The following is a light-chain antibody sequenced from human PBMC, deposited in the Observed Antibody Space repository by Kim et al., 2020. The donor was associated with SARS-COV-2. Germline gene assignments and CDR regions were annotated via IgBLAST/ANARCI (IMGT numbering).Light chain of an antibody. J-gene: IGLJ1*01. V-gene: IGLV2-14*03. CDR1: SSDVGGYNY. CDR2: DVN. Sequence: QSITIPGTGTSSDVGGYNYVSWYQQHPGKAPKLMIYDVNNRPSGVSNRFSGSKSGNTASLTISGLQAEDEADYYCSSYTSSSTPYVFGTGTKVTVL. CDR3: SSYTSSSTPYV.